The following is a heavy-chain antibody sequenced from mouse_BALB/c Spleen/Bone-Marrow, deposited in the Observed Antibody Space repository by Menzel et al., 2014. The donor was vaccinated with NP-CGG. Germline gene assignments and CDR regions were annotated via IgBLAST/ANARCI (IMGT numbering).Heavy chain of an antibody. Sequence: EVQLQESGGGLVQPGGSLKLSCAASGITFSNYGMSWIRQTPDKRLGLVATINGNGGSSYYPDSVKGRFTISRDNAKNTLYLQMSSLKSEDTAMYYCARVAYYNVYFDYWGQGTTLTVSS. CDR1: GITFSNYG. J-gene: IGHJ2*01. CDR2: INGNGGSS. D-gene: IGHD2-12*01. CDR3: ARVAYYNVYFDY. V-gene: IGHV5-6-3*01.